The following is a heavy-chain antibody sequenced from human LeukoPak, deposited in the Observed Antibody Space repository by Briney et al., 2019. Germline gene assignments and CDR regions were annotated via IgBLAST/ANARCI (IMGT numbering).Heavy chain of an antibody. CDR3: ARETGWFGELSYAFDI. Sequence: GGSLRPSCAASGFTFSSYWMSWVRQAPGKGLEWVANIKQDGSKKYYVDSVKGRFTISRDNSKNSLYLQMNSLRAEDTAVYYCARETGWFGELSYAFDIWGQGTMVTVSS. CDR1: GFTFSSYW. CDR2: IKQDGSKK. J-gene: IGHJ3*02. D-gene: IGHD3-10*01. V-gene: IGHV3-7*01.